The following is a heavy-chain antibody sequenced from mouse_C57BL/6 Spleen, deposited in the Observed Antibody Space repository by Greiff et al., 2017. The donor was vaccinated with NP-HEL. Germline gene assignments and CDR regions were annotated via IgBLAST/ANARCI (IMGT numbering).Heavy chain of an antibody. J-gene: IGHJ4*01. Sequence: EVQLQQSGPGLVKPSQSLSLTCSVTGYSITSGYYWNWIRQFPGNKLEWMGYISYDGSNNYNPSLKNRISIIRDTSKNQFFLKLNSVTTEDTATYYCARDGDYGSRGAMDYWGQGTSVTVSS. CDR2: ISYDGSN. CDR3: ARDGDYGSRGAMDY. D-gene: IGHD1-1*01. CDR1: GYSITSGYY. V-gene: IGHV3-6*01.